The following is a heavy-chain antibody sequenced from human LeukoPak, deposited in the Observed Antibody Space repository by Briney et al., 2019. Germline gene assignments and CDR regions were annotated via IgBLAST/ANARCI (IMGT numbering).Heavy chain of an antibody. CDR3: AADPGYDSSGYQFDY. D-gene: IGHD3-22*01. CDR1: GLTFTSSA. Sequence: SVKVSCKASGLTFTSSAMQWVRQARGQRLEWIGWIVVGSGNTNYAQKFQERVTITRDMSTSTAYMELSSLRSEDTAVYYCAADPGYDSSGYQFDYWGQGTLVTVSS. J-gene: IGHJ4*02. CDR2: IVVGSGNT. V-gene: IGHV1-58*02.